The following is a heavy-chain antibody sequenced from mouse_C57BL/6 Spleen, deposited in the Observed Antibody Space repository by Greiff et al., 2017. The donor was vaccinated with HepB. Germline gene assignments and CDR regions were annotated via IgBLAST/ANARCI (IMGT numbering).Heavy chain of an antibody. CDR1: GYTFTSYW. Sequence: QVQLKQPGAELVKPGASVKMSCKASGYTFTSYWITWVKQRPGQGLEWIGDIYPGSGSTNYNEKFKSKATLTVDTSSSTAYMQLSSLTSEDSAVYYCARNGDGSSYGFAYWGQGTLVTVSA. J-gene: IGHJ3*01. CDR2: IYPGSGST. D-gene: IGHD1-1*01. V-gene: IGHV1-55*01. CDR3: ARNGDGSSYGFAY.